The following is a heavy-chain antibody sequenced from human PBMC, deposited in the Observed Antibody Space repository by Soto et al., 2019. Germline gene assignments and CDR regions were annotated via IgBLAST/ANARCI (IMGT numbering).Heavy chain of an antibody. CDR2: ISAYNGNT. D-gene: IGHD3-22*01. CDR3: AREKGYDSSGYYSY. CDR1: GYTFTNYG. J-gene: IGHJ1*01. V-gene: IGHV1-18*01. Sequence: ASVKVSCKASGYTFTNYGISWVRQAPGQGLEWMGWISAYNGNTNYAQKLQGRVTMTTDTSTSTAYMELRSLRSDDTAVYYCAREKGYDSSGYYSYWGQGTLATVSS.